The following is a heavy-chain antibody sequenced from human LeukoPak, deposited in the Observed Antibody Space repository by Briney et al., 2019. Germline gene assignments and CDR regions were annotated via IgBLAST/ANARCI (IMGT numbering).Heavy chain of an antibody. V-gene: IGHV1-8*03. CDR1: GYTFTRYD. D-gene: IGHD3-9*01. CDR2: MNPNSGNT. CDR3: ARVGLFYDILTGYRRTTFDY. Sequence: ASVKVSCKASGYTFTRYDINWVRQATGQGLEWMGWMNPNSGNTGYAQKFQGRVTITRNTPISTAYMELSSLRSEDTAVYYCARVGLFYDILTGYRRTTFDYWGQGTLVTVSS. J-gene: IGHJ4*02.